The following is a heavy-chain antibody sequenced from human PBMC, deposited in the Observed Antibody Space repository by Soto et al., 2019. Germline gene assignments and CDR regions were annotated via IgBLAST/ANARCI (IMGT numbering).Heavy chain of an antibody. J-gene: IGHJ6*02. Sequence: QVQLVESGGGLVKPGGSLRLSCAASGFTFSDYYMSWIRQAPGKGLEWVSYISSSSSYTNYAVSVKGRFTISRDNAKNPLYLQMNSLKAQDTAVYYCARGREYCSSTSCYPYWYGMDVWGQGTTVTVSS. CDR3: ARGREYCSSTSCYPYWYGMDV. CDR1: GFTFSDYY. CDR2: ISSSSSYT. V-gene: IGHV3-11*06. D-gene: IGHD2-2*01.